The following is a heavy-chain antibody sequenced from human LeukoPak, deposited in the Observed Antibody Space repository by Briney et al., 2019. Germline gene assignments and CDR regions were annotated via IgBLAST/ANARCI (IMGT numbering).Heavy chain of an antibody. J-gene: IGHJ4*02. CDR2: ISADNGNT. CDR3: ARDHSSSSQLFDY. CDR1: NYTLSNYG. D-gene: IGHD6-13*01. Sequence: GASVKVSCKASNYTLSNYGITWVRQAPGHGLEWMGWISADNGNTHYAQKIQGRVTMTTDTSTSTAYMELRSLRSDDTAVYYCARDHSSSSQLFDYWGQGTLVTVSS. V-gene: IGHV1-18*01.